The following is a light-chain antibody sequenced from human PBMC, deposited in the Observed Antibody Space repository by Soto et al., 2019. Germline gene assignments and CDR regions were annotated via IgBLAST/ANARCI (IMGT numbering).Light chain of an antibody. V-gene: IGKV1-9*01. CDR1: QGISDY. J-gene: IGKJ4*01. CDR3: QQCNAYPLT. Sequence: DIQLTQSPSFLSASVGDRVTISCRASQGISDYLAWYQQKPGKAPKLLIYGASTLQSGVPSRFSGSASGTEFTLTIISLQPEDFSTYFCQQCNAYPLTFGGGTKLEIK. CDR2: GAS.